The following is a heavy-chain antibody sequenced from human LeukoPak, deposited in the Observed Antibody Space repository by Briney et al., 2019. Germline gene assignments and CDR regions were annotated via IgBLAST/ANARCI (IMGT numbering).Heavy chain of an antibody. V-gene: IGHV3-23*01. CDR3: AKGSRIAVAGYFDY. J-gene: IGHJ4*02. CDR2: ISGSGGST. D-gene: IGHD6-19*01. CDR1: GFTFSSYA. Sequence: GGSLRLPCAASGFTFSSYAMSWVRQAPGKGLEWVSAISGSGGSTYYADSVKGRFTISRDNSKNTLYLQMNSLRAEDTAVYYCAKGSRIAVAGYFDYWGQGTLVTVSS.